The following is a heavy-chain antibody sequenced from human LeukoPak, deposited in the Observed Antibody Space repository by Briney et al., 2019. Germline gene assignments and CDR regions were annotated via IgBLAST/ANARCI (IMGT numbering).Heavy chain of an antibody. V-gene: IGHV3-23*01. Sequence: GGSLRLSCAASGFIFSSSAMSWVRQAPGEGLEWVSAISGSGGSTYYADSVKGRFTISKDNSKNTLYLQMNSLRAEDTAVYYCAKDYSGNWYAPSWFDHWGQGTLVTVSS. D-gene: IGHD6-13*01. CDR3: AKDYSGNWYAPSWFDH. J-gene: IGHJ5*02. CDR1: GFIFSSSA. CDR2: ISGSGGST.